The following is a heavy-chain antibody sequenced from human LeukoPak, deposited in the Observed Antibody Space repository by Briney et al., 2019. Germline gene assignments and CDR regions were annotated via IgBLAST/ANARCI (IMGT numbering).Heavy chain of an antibody. J-gene: IGHJ4*02. CDR2: IWYDGSNK. Sequence: GGSLRLSCAASGFTFSSYGMHWVRQAPGKGLEWVAVIWYDGSNKYYADSVKGRFTISRDNSKNTLYLQMNSLRAEDTAVYYCAKGHSSGYYYESAWFVYWGQGTLVTVSS. CDR3: AKGHSSGYYYESAWFVY. CDR1: GFTFSSYG. D-gene: IGHD3-22*01. V-gene: IGHV3-33*06.